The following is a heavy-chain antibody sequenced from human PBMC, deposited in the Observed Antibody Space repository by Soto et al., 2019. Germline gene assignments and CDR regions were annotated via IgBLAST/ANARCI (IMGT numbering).Heavy chain of an antibody. V-gene: IGHV4-39*01. CDR2: FHDAWST. CDR1: GASISGNGYY. J-gene: IGHJ4*02. CDR3: TRPLFRGQDSPPAY. Sequence: QPQLQESGPGLVKPSETLSLTCAVSGASISGNGYYWGWVRQPPGKGLEWIGSFHDAWSTYYNPSLSGRVTISVDTSKSQFSLTLRSVTAADTAVYYCTRPLFRGQDSPPAYWGQGIMVTVSS. D-gene: IGHD5-12*01.